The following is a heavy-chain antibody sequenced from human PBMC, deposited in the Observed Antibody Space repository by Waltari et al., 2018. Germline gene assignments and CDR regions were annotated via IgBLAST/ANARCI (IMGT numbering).Heavy chain of an antibody. CDR1: GGSFSGYY. D-gene: IGHD3-10*01. J-gene: IGHJ4*02. V-gene: IGHV4-34*01. CDR3: ARGASRIYYGSGSYYDYFDY. Sequence: QVQLQQWGAGLLKPSETLSLTCAVYGGSFSGYYWSWIRQPPGKGLEWIGEINHSGSTNYNPSLKSRVTISVDTSKNQFSLKLSSVTAADTAVYYCARGASRIYYGSGSYYDYFDYWGQGTLVTFSS. CDR2: INHSGST.